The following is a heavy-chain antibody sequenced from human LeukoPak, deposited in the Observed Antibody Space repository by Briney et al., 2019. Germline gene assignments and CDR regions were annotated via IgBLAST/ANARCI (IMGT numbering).Heavy chain of an antibody. J-gene: IGHJ4*02. V-gene: IGHV1-3*01. CDR3: ARVYYYDSSGLYY. D-gene: IGHD3-22*01. CDR1: GYTFTSYA. Sequence: GASVKVSCKASGYTFTSYAMHWVRQAPGQRLEWMGWINAGNGNTKYSQKFQGRVTITRDTSASTAYMGLSGLRSEDTAVYYCARVYYYDSSGLYYWGQGTLVTVSS. CDR2: INAGNGNT.